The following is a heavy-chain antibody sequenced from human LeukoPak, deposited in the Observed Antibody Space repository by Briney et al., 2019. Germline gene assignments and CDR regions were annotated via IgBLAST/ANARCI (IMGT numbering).Heavy chain of an antibody. Sequence: PSETLSLTCTVSGGSISSGDYYWSWIRQPPGKGLEWIGYIYYSGSTYYNPSLKSRVTISVDTSKNQFSLKLSSVTAADTAVYYCARAPGYCSGGSCYKTVGAFDIWGQGTMVTVSS. V-gene: IGHV4-30-4*08. CDR3: ARAPGYCSGGSCYKTVGAFDI. CDR1: GGSISSGDYY. CDR2: IYYSGST. J-gene: IGHJ3*02. D-gene: IGHD2-15*01.